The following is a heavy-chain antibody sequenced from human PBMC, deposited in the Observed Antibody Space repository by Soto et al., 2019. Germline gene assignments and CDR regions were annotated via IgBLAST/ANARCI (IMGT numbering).Heavy chain of an antibody. CDR3: AREGGAYTADAFDI. Sequence: GGSLRLSCAASGFTFSSYGMHWVRQAPGKGLEWVAVIWYVGSNKYYADSVKGRFTISRDNSKNTLYLQMNSLRAEDTAVYYCAREGGAYTADAFDIWGQGTMVTVSS. CDR2: IWYVGSNK. J-gene: IGHJ3*02. V-gene: IGHV3-33*01. D-gene: IGHD2-2*02. CDR1: GFTFSSYG.